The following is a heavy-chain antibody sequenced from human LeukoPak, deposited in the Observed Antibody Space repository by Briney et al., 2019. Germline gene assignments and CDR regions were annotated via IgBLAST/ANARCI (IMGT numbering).Heavy chain of an antibody. CDR2: INPNSGDT. D-gene: IGHD3-16*01. Sequence: GASVKVSCKASGYTYTRYHMHWVRQAPGQGLEWMGWINPNSGDTKYAQKFQGRVTMTRDTSISTAYMELSRLRSDDTAVYYCATQRGSYRWGTDFDYWGQGTLVTVSS. J-gene: IGHJ4*02. CDR3: ATQRGSYRWGTDFDY. V-gene: IGHV1-2*02. CDR1: GYTYTRYH.